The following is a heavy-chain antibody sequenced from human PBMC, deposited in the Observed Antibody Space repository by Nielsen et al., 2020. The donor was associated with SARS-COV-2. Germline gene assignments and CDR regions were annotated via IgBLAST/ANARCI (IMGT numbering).Heavy chain of an antibody. CDR3: VRSESDYADYSEYFQY. J-gene: IGHJ1*01. D-gene: IGHD4-17*01. CDR1: GESFSGYF. Sequence: SETLSLTCAVYGESFSGYFWSWIRQPPGKGLEWIGEINHSGGTNYNPSLKSRVTISLDTSKNQFSLKLNSVTAADTAVYYCVRSESDYADYSEYFQYWGQGTLVTVSS. CDR2: INHSGGT. V-gene: IGHV4-34*01.